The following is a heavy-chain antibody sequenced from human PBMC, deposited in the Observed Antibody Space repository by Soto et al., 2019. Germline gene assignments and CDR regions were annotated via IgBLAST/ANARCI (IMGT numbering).Heavy chain of an antibody. CDR1: GGSISSSNW. V-gene: IGHV4-4*02. J-gene: IGHJ4*02. CDR2: IYHSGST. Sequence: SETLSLTCTVSGGSISSSNWWSWVRQPPGKGLEWIGEIYHSGSTNYNPSLKSRVTISVDKSKNQFSLKLSSVTAADTAVYYCASQSSSWYRGDDYWGQGTLVTVSS. D-gene: IGHD6-13*01. CDR3: ASQSSSWYRGDDY.